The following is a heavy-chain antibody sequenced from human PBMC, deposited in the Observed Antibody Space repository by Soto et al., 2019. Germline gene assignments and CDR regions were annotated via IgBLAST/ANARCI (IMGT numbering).Heavy chain of an antibody. CDR3: ARQDRDGYNYVDY. Sequence: HGESLKISCKGSGYSFTSYWISWVRQMPGKGLEWMGRIDPRDSYTNYSPSFQGHVTISADKSISTAYLQWSSLKASDTAMYYCARQDRDGYNYVDYWGQGTLVTAPQ. CDR2: IDPRDSYT. CDR1: GYSFTSYW. D-gene: IGHD5-12*01. J-gene: IGHJ4*02. V-gene: IGHV5-10-1*01.